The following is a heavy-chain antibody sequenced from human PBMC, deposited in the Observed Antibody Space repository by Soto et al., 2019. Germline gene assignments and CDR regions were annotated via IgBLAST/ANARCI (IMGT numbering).Heavy chain of an antibody. CDR2: INHSGST. J-gene: IGHJ4*02. CDR3: ARGVKQWTVGLGGVPYYFDY. Sequence: QVQLQQWGAGLLKPSETLSLTCAVYGGSFSGYYWSWIRQPPGKGLEWIGEINHSGSTNYNPSLKRRVTISVDTSKNQFSLKLSSVTAADTAVYYCARGVKQWTVGLGGVPYYFDYWGQGTLVTVSS. V-gene: IGHV4-34*01. CDR1: GGSFSGYY. D-gene: IGHD6-19*01.